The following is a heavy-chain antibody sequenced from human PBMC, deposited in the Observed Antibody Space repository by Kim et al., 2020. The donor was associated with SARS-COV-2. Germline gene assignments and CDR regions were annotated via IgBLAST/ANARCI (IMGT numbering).Heavy chain of an antibody. V-gene: IGHV4-39*01. Sequence: SETLSLTCTVSGGSISSSSYYWGWIRQPPGKGLEWIGSIYYSGSTYYNPSLKSRVTISVDTSKNQFSLKLSSVTAADTAVYYCARHFGSGWYGVAYYFDYWGQGTLVTVSS. D-gene: IGHD6-19*01. CDR3: ARHFGSGWYGVAYYFDY. CDR2: IYYSGST. J-gene: IGHJ4*02. CDR1: GGSISSSSYY.